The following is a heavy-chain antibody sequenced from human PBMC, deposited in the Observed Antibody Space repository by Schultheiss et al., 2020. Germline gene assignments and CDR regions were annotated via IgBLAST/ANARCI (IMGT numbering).Heavy chain of an antibody. CDR3: ARDVEGYCSSTSCHRKGDYFDY. CDR1: GGSVSSGSYY. CDR2: IYYSGST. Sequence: SQTLSLTCTVSGGSVSSGSYYWSWIRQPPGKGLEWIGYIYYSGSTNYNPSLKSRVTISVDTSKNQFSLKLSSVTAADTAVYYCARDVEGYCSSTSCHRKGDYFDYWGQGTLVTVSS. D-gene: IGHD2-2*01. V-gene: IGHV4-61*01. J-gene: IGHJ4*02.